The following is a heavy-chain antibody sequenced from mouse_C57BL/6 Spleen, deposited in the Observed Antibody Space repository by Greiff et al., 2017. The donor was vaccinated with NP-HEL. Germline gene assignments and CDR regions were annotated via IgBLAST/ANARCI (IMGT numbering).Heavy chain of an antibody. CDR1: GYTFTDYN. CDR2: INPNNGGT. V-gene: IGHV1-22*01. CDR3: ARAASEYYVDY. D-gene: IGHD1-2*01. J-gene: IGHJ2*01. Sequence: EVQLQQSGPELVKPGASVKLSCKASGYTFTDYNMHWVKQGHGKSLEWIGYINPNNGGTSSNQKFKGKATLTVNTSSSTAYMELRSLTSEDSAVYYCARAASEYYVDYWGQGTTLTVSS.